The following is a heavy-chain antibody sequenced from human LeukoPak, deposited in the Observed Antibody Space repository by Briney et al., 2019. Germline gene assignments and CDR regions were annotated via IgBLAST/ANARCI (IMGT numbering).Heavy chain of an antibody. CDR1: GCTFTSYY. D-gene: IGHD2-2*01. V-gene: IGHV1-46*01. CDR3: ARDTSGYCSTSRCYGSWYFDL. J-gene: IGHJ2*01. Sequence: ASVKVSCKASGCTFTSYYMHWVRQAPGQGLEWMGIINPSGGSTSYAQKFQGRVTMTRDTSTSTVYMELSSLRSEDTAVYYCARDTSGYCSTSRCYGSWYFDLWGRGTLVTVSS. CDR2: INPSGGST.